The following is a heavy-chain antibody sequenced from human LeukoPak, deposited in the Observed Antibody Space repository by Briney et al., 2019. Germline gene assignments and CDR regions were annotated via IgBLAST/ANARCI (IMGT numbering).Heavy chain of an antibody. Sequence: ASVKVSCKTSGYTFSNLGTNWVRQAPGQGLEWMGWISGNNDNPNYGQKFQGRFTVTTDSSTSTAYMELRNLRFDDTAVYYCARDGTSTDDYWGQGTLVTVSS. CDR1: GYTFSNLG. J-gene: IGHJ4*02. CDR3: ARDGTSTDDY. V-gene: IGHV1-18*01. CDR2: ISGNNDNP. D-gene: IGHD2-2*01.